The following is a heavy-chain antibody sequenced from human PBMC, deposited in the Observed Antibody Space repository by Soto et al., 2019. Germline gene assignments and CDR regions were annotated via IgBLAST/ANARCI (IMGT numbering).Heavy chain of an antibody. CDR1: GVPISSGDHY. V-gene: IGHV4-30-4*01. Sequence: SETLSLTCTVSGVPISSGDHYCSWIRQPPGKGLEWIGYIYYSGSTYYNPSLKSRVTISVETSKNQFSLKLTSVTAADTAVYYCARVPRYYYGSGSLGDVWGQGTTVTVSS. D-gene: IGHD3-10*01. CDR3: ARVPRYYYGSGSLGDV. J-gene: IGHJ6*02. CDR2: IYYSGST.